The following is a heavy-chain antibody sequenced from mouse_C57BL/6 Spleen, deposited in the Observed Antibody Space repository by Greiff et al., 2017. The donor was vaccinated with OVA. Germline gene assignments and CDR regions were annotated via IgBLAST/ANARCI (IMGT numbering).Heavy chain of an antibody. CDR1: GFTFSDYG. J-gene: IGHJ4*01. D-gene: IGHD2-5*01. V-gene: IGHV5-17*01. Sequence: EVQRVESGGGLVKPGGSLKLSCAASGFTFSDYGMHWVRQAPEKGLEWVAYISSGSSTIYYADTVKGRFTISRDNAKNTLFLQMTSLRSEDTAKYYCARSSNYVGAMDYWGQGTSVTVSS. CDR3: ARSSNYVGAMDY. CDR2: ISSGSSTI.